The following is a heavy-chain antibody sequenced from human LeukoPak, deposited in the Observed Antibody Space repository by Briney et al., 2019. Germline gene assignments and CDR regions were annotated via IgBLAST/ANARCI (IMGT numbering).Heavy chain of an antibody. CDR3: ARDMGATGDDDFDI. D-gene: IGHD1-26*01. CDR1: GFTFSSYH. J-gene: IGHJ3*02. CDR2: MSYDGSYE. Sequence: GRSLRLSCAAAGFTFSSYHIHWVRQALGKWLEGVAIMSYDGSYEYYADSVKGRFTISSDKYKNTVSLQMNSLRAEDTAVYYCARDMGATGDDDFDIWGQGTMVTVSS. V-gene: IGHV3-30*01.